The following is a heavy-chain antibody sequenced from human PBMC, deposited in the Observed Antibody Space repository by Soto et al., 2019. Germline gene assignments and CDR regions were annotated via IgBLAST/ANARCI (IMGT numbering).Heavy chain of an antibody. J-gene: IGHJ3*02. D-gene: IGHD2-15*01. CDR3: ARGARAGDCSGGSCYPNDAFDI. Sequence: GESLKISCKGSGYSFTSYWIGWVRQMPGKGLEWMGIIYPGDSDTRYSPSFQGQVTISADKSISTAYLQWSSLKASDTAMYYCARGARAGDCSGGSCYPNDAFDIWGQGTMVTVSS. V-gene: IGHV5-51*01. CDR2: IYPGDSDT. CDR1: GYSFTSYW.